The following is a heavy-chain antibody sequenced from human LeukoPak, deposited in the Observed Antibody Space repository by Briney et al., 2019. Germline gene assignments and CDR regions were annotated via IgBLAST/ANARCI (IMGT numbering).Heavy chain of an antibody. D-gene: IGHD2-15*01. J-gene: IGHJ6*02. CDR1: GGTFSSYA. CDR2: IIPIFGTA. Sequence: SVKVSCRASGGTFSSYAISWVRQAPGQGLEWMGGIIPIFGTANYAQKFQGRVTITADESTSTAYMELSSLRSEDTAVYYCAREGVAATHYYYYYYGMDVWGQGTTVTVSS. CDR3: AREGVAATHYYYYYYGMDV. V-gene: IGHV1-69*13.